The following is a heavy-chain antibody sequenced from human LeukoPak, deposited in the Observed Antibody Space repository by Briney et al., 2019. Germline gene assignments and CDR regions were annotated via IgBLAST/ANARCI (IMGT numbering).Heavy chain of an antibody. CDR2: ISGSSSTI. D-gene: IGHD3-9*01. CDR3: ARRVSTGNTYNWFDP. J-gene: IGHJ5*02. Sequence: GRSLRLSCAASGFTFSSYSMNWVRQAPGKGLEWLSYISGSSSTIYYSDSVKGRFTISRDNAKNSLYLQMNSLRDEDTAVYYCARRVSTGNTYNWFDPWGQGTLVTVSS. V-gene: IGHV3-48*02. CDR1: GFTFSSYS.